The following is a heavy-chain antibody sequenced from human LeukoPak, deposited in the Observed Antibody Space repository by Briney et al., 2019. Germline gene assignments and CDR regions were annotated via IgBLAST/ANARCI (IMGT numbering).Heavy chain of an antibody. J-gene: IGHJ5*02. CDR2: IYSGGST. CDR3: AKYGSGSYLDWFDP. Sequence: GSLRLSCAASGFTVSSNYMSWVRQAPGKGLEWVSVIYSGGSTYYADSVKGRFTISRDNSKNTLYLQMNSLRAEDTAVYYCAKYGSGSYLDWFDPWGQGTLVTVSS. D-gene: IGHD3-10*01. CDR1: GFTVSSNY. V-gene: IGHV3-53*01.